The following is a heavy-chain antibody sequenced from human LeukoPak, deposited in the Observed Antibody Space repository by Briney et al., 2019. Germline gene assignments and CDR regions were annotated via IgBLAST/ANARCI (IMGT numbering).Heavy chain of an antibody. Sequence: GGSLRLSCAASGSTFSSYGMHWVRQAPGKGLEWVAFIRYDGSNKYYADSVKGRFTISRDNSKNTLYLQMNSLRAEDTAVYYCANIAEAGTLLSYWGQGTLVTVSS. V-gene: IGHV3-30*02. CDR2: IRYDGSNK. CDR1: GSTFSSYG. D-gene: IGHD6-13*01. CDR3: ANIAEAGTLLSY. J-gene: IGHJ4*02.